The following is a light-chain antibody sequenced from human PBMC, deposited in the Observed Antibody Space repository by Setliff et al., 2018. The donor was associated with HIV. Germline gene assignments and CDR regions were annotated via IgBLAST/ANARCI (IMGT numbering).Light chain of an antibody. CDR1: SSDIGGYNY. J-gene: IGLJ1*01. V-gene: IGLV2-14*01. CDR3: CAYAGTRNYV. CDR2: EVS. Sequence: QSALTQPASVSGSPGQSITISCTGTSSDIGGYNYVSWYQQHPGKAPKLMIHEVSNRPSGVSNRFSGSKSGNTASLTISGLQAEDAADYYCCAYAGTRNYVFGTGTKVTVL.